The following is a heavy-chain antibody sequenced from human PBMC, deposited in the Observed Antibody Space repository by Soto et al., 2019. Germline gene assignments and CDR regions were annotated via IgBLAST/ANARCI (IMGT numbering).Heavy chain of an antibody. CDR3: ARGELDRTIDY. CDR1: GFTFSSRS. V-gene: IGHV3-48*02. J-gene: IGHJ4*02. CDR2: ISGHSTTI. D-gene: IGHD1-1*01. Sequence: EVQLVESGGGLVQAGGSLRLSCAASGFTFSSRSMNWVRQAPGKGLEWVSYISGHSTTIYYADSVKGRFTISRDNAKNSLALQMNSLRDEDTAVYFCARGELDRTIDYWGQGTLVTVSS.